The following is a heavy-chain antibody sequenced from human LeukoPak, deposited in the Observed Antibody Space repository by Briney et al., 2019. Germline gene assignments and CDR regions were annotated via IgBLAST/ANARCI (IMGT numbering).Heavy chain of an antibody. V-gene: IGHV4-39*07. J-gene: IGHJ4*02. CDR1: GGSISIISHY. CDR2: IYYSGST. CDR3: ARVGSGYDYFDY. D-gene: IGHD3-22*01. Sequence: KPSETLSLTCTVSGGSISIISHYWGWIRQPPGKGLEWIGSIYYSGSTYYNPSLKSRVTMSVDTSKNQFSLKLSFVTAADTAVYYCARVGSGYDYFDYWGQGTLVTVSS.